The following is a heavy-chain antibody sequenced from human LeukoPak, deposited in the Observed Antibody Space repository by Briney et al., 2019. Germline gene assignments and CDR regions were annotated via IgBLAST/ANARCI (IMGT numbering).Heavy chain of an antibody. J-gene: IGHJ3*01. V-gene: IGHV4-4*02. Sequence: PSGTLSLTCAVSGGSISSHNWWNWVRQPPGKGLEWIGEIYHTGGTNYNASLKSRVTISVDKSKNQFSLKLSSVTAADTAVYYCARDSSRWAFDVWGQGTMVTVSS. CDR2: IYHTGGT. D-gene: IGHD6-13*01. CDR1: GGSISSHNW. CDR3: ARDSSRWAFDV.